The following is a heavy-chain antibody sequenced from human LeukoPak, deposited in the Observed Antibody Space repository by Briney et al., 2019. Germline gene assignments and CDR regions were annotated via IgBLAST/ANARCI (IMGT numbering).Heavy chain of an antibody. CDR3: ARRLGGSSEGYEF. J-gene: IGHJ4*02. CDR2: INPNNGGT. V-gene: IGHV1-2*02. CDR1: GYTFTDLTEYY. D-gene: IGHD1-26*01. Sequence: GASVKVSCKASGYTFTDLTEYYIHWVRQAPGQGLEWMGWINPNNGGTKYAQKFQGRVTMTRDMSMNTAYMELSSLTSDDTAVYYCARRLGGSSEGYEFWGQEPLVTVSS.